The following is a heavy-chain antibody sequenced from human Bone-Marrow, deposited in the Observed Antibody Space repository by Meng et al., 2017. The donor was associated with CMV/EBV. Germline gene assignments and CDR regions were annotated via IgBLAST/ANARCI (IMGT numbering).Heavy chain of an antibody. CDR1: RFTFSSYA. CDR3: AKDHCGGDCYNSGWFDP. V-gene: IGHV3-33*06. D-gene: IGHD2-21*01. J-gene: IGHJ5*02. CDR2: IWYDGSNT. Sequence: GGSLRLSCAASRFTFSSYAMHWVRQTPGKGLEWLTVIWYDGSNTYYADSVKGRFIISRDNSRNTLYLQMNSLRVEDTAVYYCAKDHCGGDCYNSGWFDPWGQGTLVTVSS.